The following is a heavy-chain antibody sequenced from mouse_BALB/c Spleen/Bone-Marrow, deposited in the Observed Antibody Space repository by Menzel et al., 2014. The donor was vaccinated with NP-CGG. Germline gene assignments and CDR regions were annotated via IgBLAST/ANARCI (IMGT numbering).Heavy chain of an antibody. CDR2: IYPGNVNT. Sequence: VQVVESGPELVKPGASVRISCKASGYTFTSYYIHWVKQRPGQGLEWIGWIYPGNVNTKYNEKFEGKATLTADKSSSTAYMQLSSLTSEDSAVYFCAREANWNFDYWGQGTTLTVSS. V-gene: IGHV1S56*01. D-gene: IGHD4-1*01. J-gene: IGHJ2*01. CDR1: GYTFTSYY. CDR3: AREANWNFDY.